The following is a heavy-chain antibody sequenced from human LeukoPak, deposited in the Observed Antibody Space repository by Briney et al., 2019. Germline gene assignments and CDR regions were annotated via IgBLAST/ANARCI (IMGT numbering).Heavy chain of an antibody. D-gene: IGHD4-17*01. CDR1: GFPFSSYE. J-gene: IGHJ4*02. V-gene: IGHV3-48*03. CDR2: IDSSGITI. CDR3: ARDSVGDLLDY. Sequence: GGSLRLSCAGSGFPFSSYEMNWLRQAPGKGLDWVSHIDSSGITIYYGDSVKGRFTISRDNAKNSIYLQVDSLRVEDTAIYYCARDSVGDLLDYWGQRTLVTVSS.